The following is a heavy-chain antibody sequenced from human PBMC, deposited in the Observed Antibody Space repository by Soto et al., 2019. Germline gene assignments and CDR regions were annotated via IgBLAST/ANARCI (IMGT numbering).Heavy chain of an antibody. D-gene: IGHD5-18*01. CDR3: AQDGVDTAMVVVGFDY. J-gene: IGHJ4*02. V-gene: IGHV3-23*01. CDR2: ISGSGGST. CDR1: GFTFSSYA. Sequence: PGGSLRLSCAASGFTFSSYAMSWVRQAPGKGLEWVSAISGSGGSTYYADSVKGRFTISRDNSKNTLYLQMNSLRAEDTAVYYCAQDGVDTAMVVVGFDYWGQGTLVTVSS.